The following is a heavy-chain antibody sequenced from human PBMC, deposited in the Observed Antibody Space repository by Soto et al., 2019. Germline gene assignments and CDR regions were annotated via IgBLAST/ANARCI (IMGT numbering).Heavy chain of an antibody. V-gene: IGHV3-21*01. CDR3: ATMTLGSHYYGMDL. J-gene: IGHJ6*02. D-gene: IGHD1-26*01. Sequence: LRLSCAASGLTFTRYTINWVRQAPGKGLEWVSSISSSSSYIYYADSVKGRLTISRDNAKNSVYLQVNSLRAEDTAVYYCATMTLGSHYYGMDLWGRGTTVTVSS. CDR2: ISSSSSYI. CDR1: GLTFTRYT.